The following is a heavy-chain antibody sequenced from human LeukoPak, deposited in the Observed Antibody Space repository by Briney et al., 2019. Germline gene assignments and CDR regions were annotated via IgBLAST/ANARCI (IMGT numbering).Heavy chain of an antibody. J-gene: IGHJ4*02. CDR1: GFTFSSYA. V-gene: IGHV3-30-3*01. CDR3: SRISIAVAHY. D-gene: IGHD6-19*01. CDR2: ISYDGSNK. Sequence: GGSLRLSCAASGFTFSSYAMHWVRQAPGKGLEWVAVISYDGSNKYYADSVKGRFTISRDNSKNTLYLQMNSLGAEDTAVYYCSRISIAVAHYWGQGTLVTVSS.